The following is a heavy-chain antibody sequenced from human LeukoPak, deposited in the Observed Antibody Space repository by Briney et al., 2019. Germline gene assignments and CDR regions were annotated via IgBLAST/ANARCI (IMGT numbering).Heavy chain of an antibody. CDR2: IYPGDSDT. Sequence: GESLQISCKGSGYSLTSYWIGWVRQMPGKGLEWMGIIYPGDSDTRYSPSFQGQVTISADKSNSTAYLQWSSLKASDTAIYYCAKIDRTYCSRSSCYARDSGGQGTLVTVSS. J-gene: IGHJ4*02. V-gene: IGHV5-51*01. CDR3: AKIDRTYCSRSSCYARDS. CDR1: GYSLTSYW. D-gene: IGHD2-2*01.